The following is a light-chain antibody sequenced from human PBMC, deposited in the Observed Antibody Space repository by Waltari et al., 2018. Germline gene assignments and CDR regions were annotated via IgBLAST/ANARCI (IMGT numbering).Light chain of an antibody. CDR2: EGN. CDR3: CSYAGSSAPRV. J-gene: IGLJ3*02. V-gene: IGLV2-23*01. Sequence: QSALTQPASVSGSPGQSITISCTGPSSDVGHYNLVSWYQQHPGKAPKLMIYEGNKRPSGVSNRFSGSKSGNMASLTISRLQAEDEADYYCCSYAGSSAPRVFGGGTKLTVL. CDR1: SSDVGHYNL.